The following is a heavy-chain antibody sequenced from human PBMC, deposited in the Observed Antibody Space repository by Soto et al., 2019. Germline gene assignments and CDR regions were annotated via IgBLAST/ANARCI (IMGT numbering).Heavy chain of an antibody. D-gene: IGHD3-10*01. J-gene: IGHJ5*02. CDR1: GYTFTNND. V-gene: IGHV1-8*01. CDR3: ATMATFGSLSWFDP. Sequence: GASVKVSCKASGYTFTNNDVGWVRQATGQGLEWMGWMNPGSGDTGYAQKFQGRVTMTRDISIATAYMELSSLRSDDTAIYYCATMATFGSLSWFDPWGQGTLVTVSS. CDR2: MNPGSGDT.